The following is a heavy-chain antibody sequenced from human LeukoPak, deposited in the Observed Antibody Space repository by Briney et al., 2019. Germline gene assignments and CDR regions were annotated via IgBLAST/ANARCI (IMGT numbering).Heavy chain of an antibody. CDR1: GGSISSYY. CDR2: IYYSGST. Sequence: SETLSLTCTVSGGSISSYYWSWIRQPPGKGVEWIGSIYYSGSTYYNPSLKSRVTISVDTSKNHFSLKLSSVTAADTAVYYCARVPSYYYYYMDVWGKGTTVTVSS. J-gene: IGHJ6*03. CDR3: ARVPSYYYYYMDV. V-gene: IGHV4-39*02.